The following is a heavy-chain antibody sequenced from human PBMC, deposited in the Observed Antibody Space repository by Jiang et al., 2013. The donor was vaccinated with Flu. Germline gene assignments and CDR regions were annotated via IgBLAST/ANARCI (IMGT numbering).Heavy chain of an antibody. J-gene: IGHJ6*01. CDR1: YY. CDR2: IYTSGST. Sequence: YYWSWIRQPAGKGLEWIGRIYTSGSTNYNPSLKSRVTISVDTSKNQFSLKLSSVTAADTAVYYCASQYCTGGSCYGDYYYSGMDVWGPRDHGHRLL. CDR3: ASQYCTGGSCYGDYYYSGMDV. V-gene: IGHV4-61*02. D-gene: IGHD2-15*01.